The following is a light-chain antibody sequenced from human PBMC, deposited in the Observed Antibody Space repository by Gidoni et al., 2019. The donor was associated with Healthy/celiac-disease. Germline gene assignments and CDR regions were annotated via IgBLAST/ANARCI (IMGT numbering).Light chain of an antibody. CDR3: QQSYSTPQT. Sequence: DIQMTKSPSSLSASVGDRVTITCRSSQSISSYLTWYQQKPGKAPKLLIYAASSLQSGVPSRFSGSGSGTDFTPTISSLQPEDVATYYCQQSYSTPQTFGHGTKLEIK. CDR1: QSISSY. J-gene: IGKJ2*01. CDR2: AAS. V-gene: IGKV1-39*01.